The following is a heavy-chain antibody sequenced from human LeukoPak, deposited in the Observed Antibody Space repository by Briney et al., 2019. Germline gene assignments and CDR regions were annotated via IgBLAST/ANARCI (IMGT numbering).Heavy chain of an antibody. CDR1: GYTFTSYG. V-gene: IGHV1-18*01. Sequence: ASVKVSCKASGYTFTSYGISWVRQAPGQGLEWMGWISAYNGNTNYAQKLQGRVTMTTDTSTSTAYMELRSLRSDDTTVYYCARESGYCSSTSCPSYFDYWGQGTLVTVSS. CDR2: ISAYNGNT. J-gene: IGHJ4*02. CDR3: ARESGYCSSTSCPSYFDY. D-gene: IGHD2-2*03.